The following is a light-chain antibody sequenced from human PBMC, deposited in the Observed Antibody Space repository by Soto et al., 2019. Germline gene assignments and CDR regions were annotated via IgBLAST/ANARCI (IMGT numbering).Light chain of an antibody. CDR1: QSVSNY. J-gene: IGKJ5*01. CDR3: QQRSNWPPFT. CDR2: DAS. Sequence: EIVLTQSPATLSFSPCERATLSCMASQSVSNYLAWYQQKPGQAPRLLIYDASNRATDIPARFSGSGSGTDFTLTISSLEPEDFAVYYCQQRSNWPPFTFGQGTRLEI. V-gene: IGKV3-11*01.